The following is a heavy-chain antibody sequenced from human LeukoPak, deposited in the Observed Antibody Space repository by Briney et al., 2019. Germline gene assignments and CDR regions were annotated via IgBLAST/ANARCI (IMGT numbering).Heavy chain of an antibody. CDR3: ARGMSF. Sequence: QSGGSLRLSCAASGFTFSSYGMSWVRQAPGKGLEWVANIKQDGSEKYYVDSVKGRFTISRDNAKNSPYLQMNSLRAEDTAVYYCARGMSFWGQGTLVTVSS. J-gene: IGHJ4*02. D-gene: IGHD3-16*02. CDR2: IKQDGSEK. CDR1: GFTFSSYG. V-gene: IGHV3-7*01.